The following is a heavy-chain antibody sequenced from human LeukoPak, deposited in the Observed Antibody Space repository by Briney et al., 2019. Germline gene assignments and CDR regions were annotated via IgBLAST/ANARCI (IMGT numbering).Heavy chain of an antibody. D-gene: IGHD3-9*01. V-gene: IGHV3-23*01. Sequence: GASLRLSCAASGFTFSNYAMSWVRQAPGKGLEWVSAILGSGGSTYYADSVKGRFTVSRDNSKSTLYLQMNSLRAEDTALYYCAKWGDYDVLTGYYVPDHWGQGTLVTVSS. CDR2: ILGSGGST. CDR1: GFTFSNYA. CDR3: AKWGDYDVLTGYYVPDH. J-gene: IGHJ5*02.